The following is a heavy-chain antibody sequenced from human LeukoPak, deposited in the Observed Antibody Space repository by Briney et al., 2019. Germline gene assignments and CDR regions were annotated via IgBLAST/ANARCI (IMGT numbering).Heavy chain of an antibody. CDR2: ISWNSGSI. J-gene: IGHJ4*02. CDR3: AKGMSYGDYGPLDY. V-gene: IGHV3-9*01. CDR1: GFTFDDYA. D-gene: IGHD4-17*01. Sequence: PGGSLRLSCAASGFTFDDYAMNWVRQAPGKGLEWVSGISWNSGSIGYADAVKGRFTISRDNAKNCLYLQMNSLRAEDTALYYCAKGMSYGDYGPLDYWGQGALVTVSS.